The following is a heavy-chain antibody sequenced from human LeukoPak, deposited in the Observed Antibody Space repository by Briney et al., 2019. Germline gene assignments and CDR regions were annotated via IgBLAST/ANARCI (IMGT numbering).Heavy chain of an antibody. CDR2: MNPNSGNT. Sequence: ASVKVSCKASGYTFTSYDINWVRQATGQGLEWMGWMNPNSGNTGYAQKFQGRVTMTRNTARSTAYMELSRLRSEDTAVYYCARGLGRHYYDSSGYNDYWGQGTLVTVSS. CDR3: ARGLGRHYYDSSGYNDY. J-gene: IGHJ4*02. V-gene: IGHV1-8*01. D-gene: IGHD3-22*01. CDR1: GYTFTSYD.